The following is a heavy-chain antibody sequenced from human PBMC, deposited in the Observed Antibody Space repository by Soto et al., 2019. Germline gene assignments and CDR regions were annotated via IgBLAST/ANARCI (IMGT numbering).Heavy chain of an antibody. J-gene: IGHJ4*02. D-gene: IGHD1-26*01. V-gene: IGHV2-70*01. CDR2: IDWDDDK. CDR1: GFSLSTNGMC. CDR3: ARTLSGSYFFDY. Sequence: SGPTLVNPTQTLTLTCTFSGFSLSTNGMCVSWIRQPPGKALEWLALIDWDDDKYYSTSLKTRLTISKDTSKNQVVLTMTNMDPLDTATYYCARTLSGSYFFDYWGPGTLVTVSS.